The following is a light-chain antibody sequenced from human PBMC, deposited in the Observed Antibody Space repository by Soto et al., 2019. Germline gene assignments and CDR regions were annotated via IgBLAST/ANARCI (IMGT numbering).Light chain of an antibody. CDR2: GVS. CDR1: QSVSSSV. J-gene: IGKJ1*01. CDR3: QQYDSSLT. V-gene: IGKV3-20*01. Sequence: DIVLTQSPGSLSLSPGERATLSCRASQSVSSSVLAWYQQKPGQAPRLLSYGVSRRATGIPDRLTGSGSGLYFTITISILEPGYFAVYYCQQYDSSLTFGLGTKVEIK.